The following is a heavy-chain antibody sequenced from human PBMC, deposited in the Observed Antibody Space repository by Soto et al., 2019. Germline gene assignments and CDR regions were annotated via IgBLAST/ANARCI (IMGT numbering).Heavy chain of an antibody. V-gene: IGHV3-64D*06. Sequence: GRSLRLSCSGSAFTFRNYVMHWVRQAPGKGLEYVSAISSNRSNTYYIDSVKGRFTISRDNSRKTLYLQMNSLRIEDTAIYYCAKDPRPYGYYYFDYWGLGTLVTVSS. CDR1: AFTFRNYV. CDR2: ISSNRSNT. J-gene: IGHJ4*02. CDR3: AKDPRPYGYYYFDY. D-gene: IGHD5-12*01.